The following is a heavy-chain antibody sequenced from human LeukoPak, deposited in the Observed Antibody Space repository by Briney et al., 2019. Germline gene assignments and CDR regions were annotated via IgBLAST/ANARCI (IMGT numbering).Heavy chain of an antibody. CDR2: IYYSGST. Sequence: PSETLSLTCTVSGASISSYYWSWIRQPPGKGLEWIGYIYYSGSTNYNPSLKSRVAISVDTSKNQFSLKLSSVTAADTAVYYCARGKTAMDAWGQGTLVTVSS. CDR1: GASISSYY. J-gene: IGHJ5*02. D-gene: IGHD5-18*01. V-gene: IGHV4-59*01. CDR3: ARGKTAMDA.